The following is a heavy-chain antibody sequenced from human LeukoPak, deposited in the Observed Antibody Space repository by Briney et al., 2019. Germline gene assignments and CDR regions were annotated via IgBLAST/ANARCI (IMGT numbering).Heavy chain of an antibody. D-gene: IGHD3-10*01. J-gene: IGHJ5*02. Sequence: ASVKVSCKASGGTFSSYAISWVRQAPGQGLEWMGGIIPIFGTANYAQKFQGRVTITADESTSTAYMELSSLRSEDTAVYYCARVERITMVRGVIISSVFDPWGQGTLVTVSS. CDR2: IIPIFGTA. CDR3: ARVERITMVRGVIISSVFDP. CDR1: GGTFSSYA. V-gene: IGHV1-69*01.